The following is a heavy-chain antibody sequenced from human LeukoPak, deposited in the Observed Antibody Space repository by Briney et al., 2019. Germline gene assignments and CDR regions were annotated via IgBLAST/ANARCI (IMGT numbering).Heavy chain of an antibody. Sequence: SETLSLTCTVSGGSISSYYWSWIRQPPGKGLEWIGYIYYSGSTSYNPSLQSRVTLSVDTSKNQFSLKLTSVTAADTAVYYCVRGPYGSGISNWFDPWGQGTLVIVSS. CDR3: VRGPYGSGISNWFDP. V-gene: IGHV4-59*01. D-gene: IGHD3-10*01. J-gene: IGHJ5*02. CDR2: IYYSGST. CDR1: GGSISSYY.